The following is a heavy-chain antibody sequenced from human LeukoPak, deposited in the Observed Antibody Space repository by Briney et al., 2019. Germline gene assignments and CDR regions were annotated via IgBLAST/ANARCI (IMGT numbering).Heavy chain of an antibody. D-gene: IGHD6-13*01. J-gene: IGHJ6*03. CDR2: NNAYNGNT. V-gene: IGHV1-18*01. Sequence: ASVKVSCKASGYTFTSYIISWVRQAPGQGLEWMGWNNAYNGNTDYAQRVQGRVTMTTGTSTSTAYMELRSLRSDDTAVYYCARDRHIAAAVYYYYMDVWGKGTPVTVSS. CDR1: GYTFTSYI. CDR3: ARDRHIAAAVYYYYMDV.